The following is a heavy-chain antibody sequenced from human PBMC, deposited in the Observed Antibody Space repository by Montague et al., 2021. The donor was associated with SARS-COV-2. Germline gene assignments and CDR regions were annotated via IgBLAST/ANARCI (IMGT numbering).Heavy chain of an antibody. CDR2: IYDTGNT. D-gene: IGHD5-18*01. CDR1: GGSISGYY. J-gene: IGHJ2*01. V-gene: IGHV4-59*01. CDR3: ARDFRLQLWQTNYYFGL. Sequence: SETLSLTCTVSGGSISGYYWSWIRQPPGKGPEWIGNIYDTGNTNYNPSLKSRVTISEDTSKNQFSLRLTSVTAADTAVYYCARDFRLQLWQTNYYFGLWGRGTLVFVSS.